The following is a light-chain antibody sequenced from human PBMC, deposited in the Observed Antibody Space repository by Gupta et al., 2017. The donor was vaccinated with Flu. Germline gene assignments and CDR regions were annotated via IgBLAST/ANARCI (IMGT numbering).Light chain of an antibody. CDR1: QSLLHSNGYNY. V-gene: IGKV2-28*01. CDR2: LGS. CDR3: RQALQTSPGA. J-gene: IGKJ1*01. Sequence: DIVMTQSPLSLPVTPGEPASISCRSSQSLLHSNGYNYLDWYLQKPGQSPQLLIYLGSNRASGVPDRFSGSGSGTDFTLKISRGEAEDVGVYYCRQALQTSPGAFGQGTKVEIK.